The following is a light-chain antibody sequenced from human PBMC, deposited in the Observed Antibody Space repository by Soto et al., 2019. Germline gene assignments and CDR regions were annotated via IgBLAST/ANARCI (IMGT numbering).Light chain of an antibody. Sequence: SVLTQPPSVSGAPGQRVTISRTGSSSNIGAGYDVHWYQQLPGTAPKLLIYGNSNRPSGVPDRFSGSKSGTSASLAITGLQAEDEADYYCQSYDSSLSVVFGGGTQLTVL. CDR1: SSNIGAGYD. CDR2: GNS. CDR3: QSYDSSLSVV. V-gene: IGLV1-40*01. J-gene: IGLJ2*01.